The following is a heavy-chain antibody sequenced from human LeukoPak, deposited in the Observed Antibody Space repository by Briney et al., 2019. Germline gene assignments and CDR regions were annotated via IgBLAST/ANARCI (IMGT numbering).Heavy chain of an antibody. CDR1: GFTFSDYN. Sequence: GGSLRLSCAASGFTFSDYNMNWVRQAPGKGLEWVSYITNSGSTIHYADSVRGRFTISRDNAKNSLYLQMNSLRAEDTAVYYCAKVGSFLLDYWGQGTLVTVSS. CDR2: ITNSGSTI. J-gene: IGHJ4*02. D-gene: IGHD3-16*02. CDR3: AKVGSFLLDY. V-gene: IGHV3-11*01.